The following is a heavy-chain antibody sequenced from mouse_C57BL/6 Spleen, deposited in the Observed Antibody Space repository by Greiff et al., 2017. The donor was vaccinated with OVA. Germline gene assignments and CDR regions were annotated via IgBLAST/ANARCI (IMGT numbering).Heavy chain of an antibody. CDR3: ARGYYYGQGYFDV. D-gene: IGHD1-1*01. J-gene: IGHJ1*03. CDR1: GYTFTDYN. Sequence: EVQLVESGPELVKPGASVKMSCKASGYTFTDYNMHWVKQSHGKSLEWIGYINPNNGGTSYNQKFKGKATLTVNKSSSTAYMELRSLTSEDSAVYYCARGYYYGQGYFDVWGTGTTVTVSS. CDR2: INPNNGGT. V-gene: IGHV1-22*01.